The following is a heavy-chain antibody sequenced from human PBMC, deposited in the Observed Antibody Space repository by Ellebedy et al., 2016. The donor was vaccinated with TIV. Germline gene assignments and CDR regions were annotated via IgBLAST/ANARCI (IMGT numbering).Heavy chain of an antibody. V-gene: IGHV3-9*01. J-gene: IGHJ6*02. CDR1: GFTFHEYA. Sequence: GGSLRLSXAASGFTFHEYAMHWVRQVPGKGLEWVSGISWNSGSIGYADSVKGRFTISRDNAKNSLYLQMNSLRAEDTALYYCAKGDSSAGVDYYYGMDVWGQGTTVTVSS. D-gene: IGHD6-19*01. CDR2: ISWNSGSI. CDR3: AKGDSSAGVDYYYGMDV.